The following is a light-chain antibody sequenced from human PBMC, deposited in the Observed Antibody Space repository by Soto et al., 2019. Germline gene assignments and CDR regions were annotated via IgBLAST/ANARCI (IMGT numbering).Light chain of an antibody. CDR1: QSVRSK. CDR3: QQYNNWPPIT. J-gene: IGKJ5*01. V-gene: IGKV3-15*01. Sequence: EVGMTQSRDSLSVSPGETRTLSCRASQSVRSKLAWYQQTPGQAPRLFIYGASTRATGIPARFSGSGSGTEFTLTISSLQSEDFAIYYCQQYNNWPPITFGQGTRLEIK. CDR2: GAS.